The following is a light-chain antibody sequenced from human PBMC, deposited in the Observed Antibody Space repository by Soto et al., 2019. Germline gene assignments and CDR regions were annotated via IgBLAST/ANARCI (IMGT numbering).Light chain of an antibody. CDR2: GAS. V-gene: IGKV3-20*01. Sequence: EIVLTQSPGTLSLSPGERATLSCRASQSVSSSYLAWYQQKPGQAPRLLIYGASSRATGIPDRFSGSGSGTDFPLTFSRLEPEDFAVYYCQQYGSSPLFGQGTRLEIK. CDR1: QSVSSSY. J-gene: IGKJ5*01. CDR3: QQYGSSPL.